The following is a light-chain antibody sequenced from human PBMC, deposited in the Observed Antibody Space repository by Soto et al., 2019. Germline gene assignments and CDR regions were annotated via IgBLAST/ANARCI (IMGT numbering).Light chain of an antibody. CDR2: AAS. V-gene: IGKV3-11*01. CDR1: QSVGYY. J-gene: IGKJ4*01. Sequence: EIVLTQSPVTLSLSPGERATLSCRASQSVGYYLAWYQQKPGQAPRLLIYAASNRATGIPARFSGSGSGTDFTLTISSLEPEDFAVYYCLQRSNWPLTFGGGTKVEIK. CDR3: LQRSNWPLT.